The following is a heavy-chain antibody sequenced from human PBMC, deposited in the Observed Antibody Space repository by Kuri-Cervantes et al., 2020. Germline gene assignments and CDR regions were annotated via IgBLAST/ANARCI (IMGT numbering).Heavy chain of an antibody. Sequence: ETLSLTCAVYGGSFSGYYWSWVRQAPGKGLEWVANIKQDGSEKYYVGSVKGRFTVSRDNAKNSLYLQMNGLRAEDTAVYYCARGGRWFNDAFYIWGQGTMVTVSS. CDR3: ARGGRWFNDAFYI. D-gene: IGHD4-23*01. J-gene: IGHJ3*02. CDR1: GGSFSGYY. V-gene: IGHV3-7*04. CDR2: IKQDGSEK.